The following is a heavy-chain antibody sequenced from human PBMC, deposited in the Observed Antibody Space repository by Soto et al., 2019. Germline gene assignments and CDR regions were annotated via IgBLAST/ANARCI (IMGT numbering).Heavy chain of an antibody. CDR3: ARDRGSDYEDSSGYYHY. CDR1: GGSIRGGDFS. D-gene: IGHD3-22*01. J-gene: IGHJ4*02. V-gene: IGHV4-30-4*01. Sequence: SETLSLTFTVSGGSIRGGDFSWTWIRQPPGKGLEWIGYIYSSGSTSYNPSVKSRVTISRDTSKNQFSLKLSSVTAADTAVYYCARDRGSDYEDSSGYYHYGGQGTLVTVSS. CDR2: IYSSGST.